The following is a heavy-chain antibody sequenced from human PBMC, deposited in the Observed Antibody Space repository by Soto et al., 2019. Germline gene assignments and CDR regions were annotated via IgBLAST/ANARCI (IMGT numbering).Heavy chain of an antibody. D-gene: IGHD6-6*01. CDR3: AIDARSLGSSSTFDI. J-gene: IGHJ3*02. CDR2: IYYSGST. CDR1: GGSISSGDYY. V-gene: IGHV4-30-4*01. Sequence: QVQLQESGPGLVKPSQTLSLTCTVSGGSISSGDYYWSWIRQPPGKGLEWIGYIYYSGSTYYNPSLKSRVTISVDASKNQFSLKLSSVTAADTAVYYCAIDARSLGSSSTFDIWGQGTMVPVSS.